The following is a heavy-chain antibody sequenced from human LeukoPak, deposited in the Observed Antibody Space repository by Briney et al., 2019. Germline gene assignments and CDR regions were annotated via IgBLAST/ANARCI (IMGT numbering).Heavy chain of an antibody. CDR3: ARAQITMIVDRIDAFDI. Sequence: SETLSLTCTVSGGSISSYYWSWIRQPPGKGLEWIGYIYYSGSTNYNPSLKSRVTISVDTSKNQFSLKLSSVTAADTAVYYCARAQITMIVDRIDAFDIWGQGTMVTVSS. J-gene: IGHJ3*02. V-gene: IGHV4-59*01. D-gene: IGHD3-22*01. CDR2: IYYSGST. CDR1: GGSISSYY.